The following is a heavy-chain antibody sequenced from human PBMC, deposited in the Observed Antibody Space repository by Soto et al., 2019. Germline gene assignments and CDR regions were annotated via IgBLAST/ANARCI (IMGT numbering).Heavy chain of an antibody. Sequence: GASVKVPCKASGYSFTRYGMHWVRQAPGQRLEWMGWIDAGNGNIKYSLEFQGRVTITWDISAATAYMELSSLKSEDTAVYFCARDGWVTTGRFDPWGQGTLVTVSS. V-gene: IGHV1-3*01. CDR3: ARDGWVTTGRFDP. CDR1: GYSFTRYG. J-gene: IGHJ5*02. CDR2: IDAGNGNI. D-gene: IGHD4-17*01.